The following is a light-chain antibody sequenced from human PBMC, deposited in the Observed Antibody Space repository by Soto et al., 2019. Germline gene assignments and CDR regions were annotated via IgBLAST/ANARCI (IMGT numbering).Light chain of an antibody. CDR2: DAS. CDR1: QSISSW. J-gene: IGKJ2*01. Sequence: DIQITQSPSTLSASVGDRVTITCRASQSISSWLAWYQQKPGKAPKLLIYDASSLESGVPSRSSGSGSGTEFTLTISSXQPDDFATYYCQQYNSYSYTFGQGTKVDTK. CDR3: QQYNSYSYT. V-gene: IGKV1-5*01.